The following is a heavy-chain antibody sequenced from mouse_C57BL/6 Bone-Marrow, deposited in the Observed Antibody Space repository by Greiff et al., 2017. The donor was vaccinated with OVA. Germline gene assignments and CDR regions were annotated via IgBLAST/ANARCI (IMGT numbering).Heavy chain of an antibody. V-gene: IGHV5-9*01. D-gene: IGHD1-1*01. CDR2: ISGGGGNT. CDR1: GFTFSSYT. Sequence: EVKLVESGGGLVKPGGSLKLSCAASGFTFSSYTMSWVRQTPEKRLEWVATISGGGGNTYYPDSVKGRFTISRDNAKNTLYLQMSSLRAEDTALYYCARPLYGSSPYWYCDVWGTGTTVTVSS. CDR3: ARPLYGSSPYWYCDV. J-gene: IGHJ1*03.